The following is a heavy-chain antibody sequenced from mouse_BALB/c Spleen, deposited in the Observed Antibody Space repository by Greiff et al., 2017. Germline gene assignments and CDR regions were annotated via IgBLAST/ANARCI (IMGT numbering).Heavy chain of an antibody. Sequence: QVHVKQSGPGLVQPSQSLSITCTVSGFSLTSYGVHWVRQSPGKGLEWLGVIWSGGSTDYNAAFISRLSISKDNSKSQVFFKMNSLQANDTAIYYCARKGNYGSSSYWYFDVWGAGTTVTVSS. CDR2: IWSGGST. CDR1: GFSLTSYG. D-gene: IGHD1-1*01. CDR3: ARKGNYGSSSYWYFDV. J-gene: IGHJ1*01. V-gene: IGHV2-2*02.